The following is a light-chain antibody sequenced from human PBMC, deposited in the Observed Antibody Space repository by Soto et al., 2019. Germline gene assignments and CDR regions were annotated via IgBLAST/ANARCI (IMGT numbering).Light chain of an antibody. J-gene: IGLJ1*01. CDR3: SAHGGTNPYV. Sequence: QSALTQPPSASGSPGQSVAISCTGTGSDIGGYSFVSWYQQHPGKAPKLLIYDVTKRPSGVPDRFSGSKSGNTASLTVSGLPAEDEAEYYCSAHGGTNPYVFGTGTKLTVL. CDR1: GSDIGGYSF. CDR2: DVT. V-gene: IGLV2-8*01.